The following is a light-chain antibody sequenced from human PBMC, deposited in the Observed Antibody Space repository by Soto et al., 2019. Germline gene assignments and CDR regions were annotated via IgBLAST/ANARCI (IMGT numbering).Light chain of an antibody. CDR1: QSVSSTY. CDR2: GAS. Sequence: EIVLTQSPGTLSLSPGERATLSCRASQSVSSTYLAWYQHKPGQAPRLLIYGASSRATGIPDRFSGSGSGTDFTLTISRLEPEDFAVYYCQYCGSSPWTFGQGTKVEIK. J-gene: IGKJ1*01. CDR3: QYCGSSPWT. V-gene: IGKV3-20*01.